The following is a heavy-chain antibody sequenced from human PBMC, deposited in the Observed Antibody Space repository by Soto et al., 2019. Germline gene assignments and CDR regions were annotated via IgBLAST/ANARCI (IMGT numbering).Heavy chain of an antibody. Sequence: GASVKVSCKASGYTFTSYDINWVRQATGQGLEWMGWMNPNSGNTGYAQKFQGRVTMTRNTSISTAYMELSSLRSEDTAVYYCARVLSGGGYCSGGSCYSGGFNWFEPWGQGTLVSVPS. CDR1: GYTFTSYD. CDR2: MNPNSGNT. CDR3: ARVLSGGGYCSGGSCYSGGFNWFEP. V-gene: IGHV1-8*01. D-gene: IGHD2-15*01. J-gene: IGHJ5*02.